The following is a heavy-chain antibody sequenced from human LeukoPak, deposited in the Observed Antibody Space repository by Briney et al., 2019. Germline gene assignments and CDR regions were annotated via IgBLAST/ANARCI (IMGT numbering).Heavy chain of an antibody. V-gene: IGHV3-23*01. CDR1: GFTFSSYA. CDR2: ISGSGTST. J-gene: IGHJ4*02. Sequence: GGSLRLSCAASGFTFSSYAMSWLRDTPGEGVEWVSGISGSGTSTYYADSVKGRFTISRDNSKTTLYLQMNTLRAEDTAVYYSAKPPDTRVWGSYRYTPDSWGQGNLGTASS. CDR3: AKPPDTRVWGSYRYTPDS. D-gene: IGHD3-16*02.